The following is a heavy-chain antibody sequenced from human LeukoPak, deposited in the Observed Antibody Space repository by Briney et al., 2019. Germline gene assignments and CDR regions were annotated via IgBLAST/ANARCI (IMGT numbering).Heavy chain of an antibody. J-gene: IGHJ4*02. V-gene: IGHV3-23*01. Sequence: GGSPRLSCAASGFTFSSYAMSWVRQAPGKGLEWVSAISGSGGSTYYADSVKGRFTISRDNSKNTLYLQMNSLRAEDTAVYYCAKDEYSRSSPYYFDYWGQGTLVTVSS. CDR3: AKDEYSRSSPYYFDY. CDR1: GFTFSSYA. D-gene: IGHD6-6*01. CDR2: ISGSGGST.